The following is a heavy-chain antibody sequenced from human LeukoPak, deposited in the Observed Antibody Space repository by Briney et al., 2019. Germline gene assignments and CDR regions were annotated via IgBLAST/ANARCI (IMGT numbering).Heavy chain of an antibody. V-gene: IGHV4-34*01. CDR2: INDSGST. Sequence: PSETLSLTCAVSGGAFSNYFWTWIRQPPGKGLEWIAEINDSGSTNSNSSLGSRGAISLDTSKNKFSLRLTSVTAADTAVYYCARGTSCSTTTSYSARRYFDFWGRGTLVTVSS. CDR1: GGAFSNYF. J-gene: IGHJ4*02. CDR3: ARGTSCSTTTSYSARRYFDF. D-gene: IGHD2-2*01.